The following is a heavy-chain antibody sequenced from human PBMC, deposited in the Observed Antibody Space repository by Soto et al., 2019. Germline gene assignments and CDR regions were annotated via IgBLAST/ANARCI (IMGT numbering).Heavy chain of an antibody. CDR2: IHYSGST. V-gene: IGHV4-59*01. CDR1: VASISSYY. CDR3: ARVGWTTVGYYFDY. Sequence: SETLSLTCAVSVASISSYYWSWVRQPPGKGLEWIGYIHYSGSTKYNTTLKSRVTISIDPSKNQFSLQLTSVTTADTAVYYCARVGWTTVGYYFDYWSQGTLVTVSS. J-gene: IGHJ4*02. D-gene: IGHD4-17*01.